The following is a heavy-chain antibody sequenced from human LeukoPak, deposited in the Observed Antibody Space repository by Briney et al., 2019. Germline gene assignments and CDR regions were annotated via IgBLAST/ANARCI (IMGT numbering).Heavy chain of an antibody. CDR2: INPNSGGT. D-gene: IGHD2-2*01. CDR3: ARDRKGYCSSTSCSRTLYLQH. CDR1: GYTFTGYY. J-gene: IGHJ1*01. V-gene: IGHV1-2*02. Sequence: ASVKVSCKASGYTFTGYYMHWVRQAPGQGLEWMGWINPNSGGTNYAQKFQGRVTMTRDTSISTAYMELSRLRSDDTAVYYCARDRKGYCSSTSCSRTLYLQHWGQGTLVTVSS.